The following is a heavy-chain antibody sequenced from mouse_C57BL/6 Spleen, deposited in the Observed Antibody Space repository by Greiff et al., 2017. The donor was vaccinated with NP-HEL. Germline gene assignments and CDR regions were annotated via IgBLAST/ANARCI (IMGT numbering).Heavy chain of an antibody. V-gene: IGHV1-64*01. CDR2: IHPNSGST. J-gene: IGHJ1*03. CDR1: GYTFTSYW. Sequence: QVQLQQPGAELVKPGASVKLSCKASGYTFTSYWMNWVKQRPGQGLEWIGMIHPNSGSTNYNEKFKSKATLTVDKSSTTASMQLSSLTSEDSAVYYCARVKWYFDVWGTGTTVTVSS. CDR3: ARVKWYFDV.